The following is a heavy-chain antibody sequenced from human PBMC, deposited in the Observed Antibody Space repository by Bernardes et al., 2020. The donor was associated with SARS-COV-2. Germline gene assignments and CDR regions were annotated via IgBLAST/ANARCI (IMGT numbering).Heavy chain of an antibody. V-gene: IGHV1-2*02. D-gene: IGHD3-22*01. CDR3: ARDHLYYDSSGYYYRFDY. Sequence: ASVKVSCKASGYTFTGYYMHWVRQAPGQGLEWMGWINPNSGGTNYAQKFQGRVTMTRDTSISTAYMELSRLRSDDTAVYYCARDHLYYDSSGYYYRFDYWGQGTLVTVSS. CDR1: GYTFTGYY. CDR2: INPNSGGT. J-gene: IGHJ4*02.